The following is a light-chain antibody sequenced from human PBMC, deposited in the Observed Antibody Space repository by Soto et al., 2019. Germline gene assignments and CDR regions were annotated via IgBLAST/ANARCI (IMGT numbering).Light chain of an antibody. V-gene: IGKV1-5*01. CDR1: QSISSW. CDR3: QQYNSYR. J-gene: IGKJ3*01. CDR2: DAS. Sequence: DIQMSQSPSTLSASVGDRVTITCRASQSISSWLAWYQQKPGKAPKLLIYDASSLESGVPSRFSGSGSGTEFTLTIISLQPDDFATYYCQQYNSYRFGPGTKVDIK.